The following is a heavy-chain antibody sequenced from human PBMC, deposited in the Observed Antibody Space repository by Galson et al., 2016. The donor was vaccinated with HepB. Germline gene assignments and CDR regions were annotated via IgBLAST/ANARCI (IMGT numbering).Heavy chain of an antibody. Sequence: SLRLSCAASGVTWGTYWVQWVRQVPGKGLEWVSHIWSDGSTTAYADSVRGRFSISRDSAKNTVYLQMKGLRAEDTAVYYCAIDSGWLLKYWGQGALVTVSS. CDR2: IWSDGSTT. D-gene: IGHD6-19*01. J-gene: IGHJ4*02. CDR3: AIDSGWLLKY. V-gene: IGHV3-74*01. CDR1: GVTWGTYW.